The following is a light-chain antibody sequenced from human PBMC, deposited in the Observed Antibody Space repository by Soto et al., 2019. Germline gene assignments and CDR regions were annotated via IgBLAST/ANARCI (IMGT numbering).Light chain of an antibody. V-gene: IGKV3-20*01. Sequence: EIVLTQSPGTLSLSPGERVTLSCRASQNVRTNYLAWYQQKPGQAPRLLIYGASTRASGIPERFSGSGSGTDFTLTISSLQSEDFAVYYCQQYGSSPRTFGQGTKVDIK. CDR1: QNVRTNY. CDR2: GAS. CDR3: QQYGSSPRT. J-gene: IGKJ1*01.